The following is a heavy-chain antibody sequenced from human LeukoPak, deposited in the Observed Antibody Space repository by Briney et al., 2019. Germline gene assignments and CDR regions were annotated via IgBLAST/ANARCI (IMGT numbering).Heavy chain of an antibody. D-gene: IGHD1-26*01. CDR1: GGTFSSYA. CDR2: IIPIFGTA. CDR3: ASRGAVDDAFDI. Sequence: ASVKVSCKASGGTFSSYAISWVRQAPGQGLEWMGGIIPIFGTANYAQKFQGRVTITADESTSTAYMELSSLRSEDTAVYYWASRGAVDDAFDIWGQGTMVTVSS. J-gene: IGHJ3*02. V-gene: IGHV1-69*13.